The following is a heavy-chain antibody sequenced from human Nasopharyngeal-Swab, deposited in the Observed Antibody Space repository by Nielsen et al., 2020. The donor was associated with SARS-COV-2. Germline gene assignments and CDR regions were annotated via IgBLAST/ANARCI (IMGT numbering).Heavy chain of an antibody. CDR1: GFTFSGSA. V-gene: IGHV3-73*01. CDR2: IRSKANGYAT. CDR3: TRHGDYGGNSGVDY. Sequence: GGSLRLSCAASGFTFSGSAMHWVRQASGKGLEWVGRIRSKANGYATAYAASVKGRFTISRDDSKNTAYLQMNSLKTEDTAVYYCTRHGDYGGNSGVDYWGQGTLVTVSS. J-gene: IGHJ4*02. D-gene: IGHD4-23*01.